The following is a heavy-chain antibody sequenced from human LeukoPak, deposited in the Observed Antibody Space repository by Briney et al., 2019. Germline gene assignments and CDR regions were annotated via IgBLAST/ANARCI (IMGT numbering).Heavy chain of an antibody. CDR2: IYSTGLT. CDR1: GASISSPIYY. V-gene: IGHV4-39*07. J-gene: IGHJ4*02. Sequence: PSGTLSLTCTVSGASISSPIYYWAWIRQPPGEGLVGIGNIYSTGLTYYNQSLRSRVTISVDMSKNQFSLDLTSVTTADTAVYYCATGSAGFEFWGQGNMVAVSS. D-gene: IGHD6-13*01. CDR3: ATGSAGFEF.